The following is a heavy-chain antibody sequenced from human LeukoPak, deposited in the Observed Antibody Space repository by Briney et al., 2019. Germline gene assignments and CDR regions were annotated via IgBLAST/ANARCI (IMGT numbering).Heavy chain of an antibody. J-gene: IGHJ6*02. D-gene: IGHD3-10*01. Sequence: PSETLSLTCTVSGGSISSGGYYWSWIRQPPGKGLEWIGYIYYSGSTNYNPSLKSRVTISVDTSKNQFSLKLSSVTAADTAVYYCARDPYYYGSGSYYPPPRGMDVWGQGTTVTVSS. V-gene: IGHV4-61*08. CDR3: ARDPYYYGSGSYYPPPRGMDV. CDR2: IYYSGST. CDR1: GGSISSGGYY.